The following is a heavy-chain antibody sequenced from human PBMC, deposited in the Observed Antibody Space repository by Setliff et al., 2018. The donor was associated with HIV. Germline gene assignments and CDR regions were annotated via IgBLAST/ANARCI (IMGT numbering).Heavy chain of an antibody. CDR2: IHHSGST. D-gene: IGHD2-15*01. CDR3: ARGPVVGFDS. J-gene: IGHJ4*02. Sequence: LSCAASGFTFSNYAMSWVRQPPGKGLEWIGEIHHSGSTNNNPSLKSRVTISLAASKNQFSLKLRSVTVADTAVYFCARGPVVGFDSWGQGTLVTVSS. V-gene: IGHV4-34*01. CDR1: GFTFSNYA.